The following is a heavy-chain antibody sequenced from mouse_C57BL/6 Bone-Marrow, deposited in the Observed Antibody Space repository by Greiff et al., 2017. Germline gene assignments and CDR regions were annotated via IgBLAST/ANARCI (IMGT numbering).Heavy chain of an antibody. Sequence: QVQLQQPGAELVKPGASVKMSCKASGYTFTSYWITWVKQRPGQGLEWIGDIYPGSGSTNYNEKFKSKATLTVDTSSSTAYMQRSSLPSEDSAVYYGARAPNWDYAMDNWGQGTSVTVSS. CDR3: ARAPNWDYAMDN. J-gene: IGHJ4*01. D-gene: IGHD4-1*01. CDR2: IYPGSGST. V-gene: IGHV1-55*01. CDR1: GYTFTSYW.